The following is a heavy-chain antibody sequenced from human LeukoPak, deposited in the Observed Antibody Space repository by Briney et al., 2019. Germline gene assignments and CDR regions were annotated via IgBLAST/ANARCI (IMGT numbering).Heavy chain of an antibody. CDR2: TYYRSTWYN. CDR1: GDSVSSNSVT. CDR3: ARRLTQYDCFDP. D-gene: IGHD2-2*01. Sequence: SQTLSLTCSISGDSVSSNSVTWNWIRQSPSRGLEWLGRTYYRSTWYNDYAVSVRGRITVNSDTSKNQFSLHLNSVTHEDTAVYYCARRLTQYDCFDPWGQGSLVTVSS. J-gene: IGHJ5*02. V-gene: IGHV6-1*01.